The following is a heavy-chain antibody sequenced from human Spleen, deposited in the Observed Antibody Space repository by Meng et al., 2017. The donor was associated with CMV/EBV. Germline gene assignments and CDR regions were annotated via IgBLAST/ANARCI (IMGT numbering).Heavy chain of an antibody. CDR2: ISSGSFSI. J-gene: IGHJ6*02. CDR1: GFTFSSYT. Sequence: GESLRLSCAASGFTFSSYTMNWVRQAPGKGLEWVSSISSGSFSIYYADSVKGRFTISRDNAKNSLYLQMNSLRAEDMAVYYCARDSATVNHYYYYGMDVWGQGTTVTVSS. D-gene: IGHD4-17*01. CDR3: ARDSATVNHYYYYGMDV. V-gene: IGHV3-21*01.